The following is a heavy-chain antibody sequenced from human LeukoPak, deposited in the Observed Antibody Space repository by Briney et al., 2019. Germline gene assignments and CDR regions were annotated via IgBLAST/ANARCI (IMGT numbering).Heavy chain of an antibody. CDR1: GFTFSSSA. J-gene: IGHJ4*02. D-gene: IGHD1-14*01. CDR3: ARRAGIYSHPYDY. V-gene: IGHV3-23*01. CDR2: ISGSGSGGST. Sequence: GGSLRLSCAASGFTFSSSAMSWVRQAPGKGLEWVSSISGSGSGGSTYYADSVKGRFTISRDNSKNTLYLQMNSLRAEDTAVYYCARRAGIYSHPYDYWGQGTLVTVSS.